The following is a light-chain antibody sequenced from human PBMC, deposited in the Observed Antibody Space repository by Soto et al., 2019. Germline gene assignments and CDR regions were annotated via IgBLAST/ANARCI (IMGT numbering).Light chain of an antibody. CDR3: QQYNDYWT. V-gene: IGKV1-5*01. Sequence: DIPVTPSPPTLYASVGDRVSTTFRASQTISTWMAWYQQKLGKAPKLLVYDASTLQSGVASRFSGSGSGTEFTLIISGLQPDDSATYYGQQYNDYWTFGQGTKVDIK. J-gene: IGKJ1*01. CDR1: QTISTW. CDR2: DAS.